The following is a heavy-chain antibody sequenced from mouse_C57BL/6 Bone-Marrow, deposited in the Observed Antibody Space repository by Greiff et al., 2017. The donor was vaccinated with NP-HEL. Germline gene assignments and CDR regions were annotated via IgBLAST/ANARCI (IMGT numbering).Heavy chain of an antibody. V-gene: IGHV14-4*01. CDR3: TLITTVVADWYFDV. J-gene: IGHJ1*03. CDR1: GFNIKDDY. Sequence: VQLKESGAELVRPGASVKLSCTASGFNIKDDYMHWVKQRPEQGLEWIGWIDPENGDTEYASKFQGKATITADTSSNTAYLQLSSLTSEDTAVYYCTLITTVVADWYFDVWGTGTTVTVSS. CDR2: IDPENGDT. D-gene: IGHD1-1*01.